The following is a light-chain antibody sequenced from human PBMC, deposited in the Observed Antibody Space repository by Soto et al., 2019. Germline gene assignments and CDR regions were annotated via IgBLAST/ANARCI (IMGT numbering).Light chain of an antibody. CDR1: SSDVGGYNY. CDR3: SSYTSSSTRV. Sequence: QSVLTQPASVSGCPEQSIAISCTGTSSDVGGYNYVSWYQQHPGKAPKLMIYDVSNRPSGVSNRFSGSKSGNTASLTISGLQAEDEADYYCSSYTSSSTRVFGTGTKLTVL. V-gene: IGLV2-14*01. J-gene: IGLJ1*01. CDR2: DVS.